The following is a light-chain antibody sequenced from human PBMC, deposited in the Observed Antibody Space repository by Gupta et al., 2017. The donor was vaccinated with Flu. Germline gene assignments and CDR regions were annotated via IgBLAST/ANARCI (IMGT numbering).Light chain of an antibody. Sequence: DIQMTQSPSALSASVVDRVTITYQASQDISTYLNWYQQKPGQAPKLLIYDATNLEEGVPSRFSGSGSGTHFTFTISSLQPEDFATYHCQQYYSDLYSFAQRTKLEIK. V-gene: IGKV1-33*01. CDR3: QQYYSDLYS. J-gene: IGKJ2*03. CDR1: QDISTY. CDR2: DAT.